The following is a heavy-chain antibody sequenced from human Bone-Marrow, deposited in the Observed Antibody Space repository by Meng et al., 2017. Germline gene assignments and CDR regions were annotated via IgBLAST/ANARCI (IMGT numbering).Heavy chain of an antibody. CDR1: GFTFSNYG. CDR2: IWYDGSNK. J-gene: IGHJ6*02. D-gene: IGHD6-6*01. Sequence: GESLKISCAASGFTFSNYGMHWVRQAPGKGLEWVAVIWYDGSNKYYADSVKGRFTISRDNSKNTLYLQMNSLRAEDTAVYYCARETPIEYSSSSRGFGYYYGMDVWGQGTTVTVSS. CDR3: ARETPIEYSSSSRGFGYYYGMDV. V-gene: IGHV3-33*01.